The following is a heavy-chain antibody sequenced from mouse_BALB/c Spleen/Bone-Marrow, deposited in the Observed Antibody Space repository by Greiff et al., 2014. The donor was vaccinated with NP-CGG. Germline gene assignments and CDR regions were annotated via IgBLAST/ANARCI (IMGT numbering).Heavy chain of an antibody. CDR1: GFSLTTYG. Sequence: QVQLKHSGPGLVKPSQSLSITCTVSGFSLTTYGLHWVRQSPGKGLEWLGVIWSGGGTDYNAAFISRLIITKDNSKSQVFFKMNSLQTNDTAMYYCAGKGYTGYFDVWGAGTTVTVSS. V-gene: IGHV2-2*02. J-gene: IGHJ1*01. CDR2: IWSGGGT. CDR3: AGKGYTGYFDV. D-gene: IGHD2-2*01.